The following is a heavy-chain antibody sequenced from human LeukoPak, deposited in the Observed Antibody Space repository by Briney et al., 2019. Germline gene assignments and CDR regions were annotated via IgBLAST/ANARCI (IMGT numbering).Heavy chain of an antibody. CDR3: ARLPNRGYSYGWVWSYMDV. CDR1: GGSISSGSYY. V-gene: IGHV4-39*07. J-gene: IGHJ6*03. CDR2: INHSGST. D-gene: IGHD5-18*01. Sequence: SETLSLTCTVSGGSISSGSYYWSWIRQPPGKGLEWIGEINHSGSTNYNPSLKSRVTISVDTSKNQFSLKLSSVTAADTAVYYCARLPNRGYSYGWVWSYMDVWGKGTTVTISS.